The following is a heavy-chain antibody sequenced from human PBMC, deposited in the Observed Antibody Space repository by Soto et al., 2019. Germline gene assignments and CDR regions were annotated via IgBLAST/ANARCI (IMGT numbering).Heavy chain of an antibody. Sequence: SVKVSCKASGFTFTSSAVQWVRQARGQRLEWIGWIVVGSGNTNYAQKFQERVTITRDMSTSTAYMELSSLRSEDTAVYYCAARGYYGSAGAFNYYYYGMDVWGQGTTVTVSS. CDR3: AARGYYGSAGAFNYYYYGMDV. D-gene: IGHD3-10*01. J-gene: IGHJ6*02. CDR2: IVVGSGNT. V-gene: IGHV1-58*01. CDR1: GFTFTSSA.